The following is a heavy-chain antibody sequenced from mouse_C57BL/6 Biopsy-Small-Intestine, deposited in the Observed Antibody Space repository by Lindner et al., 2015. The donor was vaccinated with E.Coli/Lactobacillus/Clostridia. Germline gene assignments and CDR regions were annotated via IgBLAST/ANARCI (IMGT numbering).Heavy chain of an antibody. J-gene: IGHJ4*01. CDR3: TRAVPLAMDY. CDR1: GYTFTDYE. D-gene: IGHD1-1*01. Sequence: VQLQESGAELVRPGASVTLSCKASGYTFTDYEMHWVKQTPVHGLEWIGAIDPETGGTAYNQKFKGKAILTADKSSSTAYMELRSLTSEDSAVYYCTRAVPLAMDYWGQGTSVTVSS. V-gene: IGHV1-15*01. CDR2: IDPETGGT.